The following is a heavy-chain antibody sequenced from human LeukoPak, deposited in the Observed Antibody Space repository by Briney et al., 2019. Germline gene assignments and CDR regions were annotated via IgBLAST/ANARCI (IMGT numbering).Heavy chain of an antibody. V-gene: IGHV3-30*03. D-gene: IGHD3-22*01. CDR2: ISYDGSNK. CDR1: GFTFSSYG. CDR3: ARRTRITMIVVVPGAFDI. J-gene: IGHJ3*02. Sequence: GGFLRLSCAASGFTFSSYGMHWVRQAPGKGLEWVAVISYDGSNKHYADSVKGRFTISRENSKNTLYLQMNSLRAEDTAVYYCARRTRITMIVVVPGAFDIWGQGTMVTVSS.